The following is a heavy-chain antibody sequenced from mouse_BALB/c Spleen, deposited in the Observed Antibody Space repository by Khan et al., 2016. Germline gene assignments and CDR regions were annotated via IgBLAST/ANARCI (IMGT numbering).Heavy chain of an antibody. D-gene: IGHD2-1*01. Sequence: QVQLQQSGAELAKPGASVKMSCKASGYTFTSYWMHWVKQRPGQGLEWIGYINPSTGYTEYNQTFKDKATLTADKSSSTAYMQLTSLTSEDSAVYYCARGGNYPYWYFDVWGAGTTVIVSS. V-gene: IGHV1-7*01. CDR1: GYTFTSYW. J-gene: IGHJ1*01. CDR2: INPSTGYT. CDR3: ARGGNYPYWYFDV.